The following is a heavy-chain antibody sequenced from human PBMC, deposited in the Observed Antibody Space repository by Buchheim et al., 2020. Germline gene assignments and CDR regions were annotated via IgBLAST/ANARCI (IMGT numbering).Heavy chain of an antibody. J-gene: IGHJ5*02. CDR1: GGSIVNYY. V-gene: IGHV4-59*01. Sequence: QVQLQESGPGLVKPSETLSLTCTVSGGSIVNYYWSWIRQSPGKGLEWIGYVYSSGSTNYNPSLKRRVTMLIEPSRNQFFLMLNSVTAADTAVYYCARALWRGQQLAQGFAPWGQGT. CDR2: VYSSGST. CDR3: ARALWRGQQLAQGFAP. D-gene: IGHD6-13*01.